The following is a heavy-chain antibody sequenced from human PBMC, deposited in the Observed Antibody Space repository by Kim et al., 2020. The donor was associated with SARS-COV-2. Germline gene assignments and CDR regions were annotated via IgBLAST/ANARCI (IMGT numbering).Heavy chain of an antibody. Sequence: GGSLRLSCAASGFTFSNYDMSWVRQAPGKGLEWVSSISAGGRSTYSADSVKGRFTISRDNSKNTLYLQMNSLRAEDTAVYYCANRQYSFDYWGQGTLAT. CDR1: GFTFSNYD. D-gene: IGHD4-4*01. J-gene: IGHJ4*02. V-gene: IGHV3-23*01. CDR3: ANRQYSFDY. CDR2: ISAGGRST.